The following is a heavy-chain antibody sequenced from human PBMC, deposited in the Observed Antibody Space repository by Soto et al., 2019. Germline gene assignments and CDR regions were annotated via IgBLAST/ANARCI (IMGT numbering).Heavy chain of an antibody. CDR3: ARDSLGKATDYYYYGMDV. Sequence: XQTLSLTFAISGDSVSSNSAAWNWIRQSPSRGLEWLGRTYYRSKWYNDYAVSVKGRITINPDTSKNQFSLQLNSVTPEDTAVYYCARDSLGKATDYYYYGMDVWGQGTTVTASS. CDR1: GDSVSSNSAA. CDR2: TYYRSKWYN. D-gene: IGHD5-12*01. V-gene: IGHV6-1*01. J-gene: IGHJ6*02.